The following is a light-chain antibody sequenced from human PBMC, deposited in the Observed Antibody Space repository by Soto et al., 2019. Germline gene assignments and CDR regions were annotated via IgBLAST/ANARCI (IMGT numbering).Light chain of an antibody. V-gene: IGKV3D-20*02. CDR3: QQGSNSPIT. Sequence: MVSTLSPGTLSFSLRERATVSCRASQSGSSSYLAWYQQKPGQAPRLLICDASNAATGIPARFSGRGSGTVFTLTISRLAPEDFAVYYCQQGSNSPITFGQGTRLEIK. CDR2: DAS. J-gene: IGKJ5*01. CDR1: QSGSSSY.